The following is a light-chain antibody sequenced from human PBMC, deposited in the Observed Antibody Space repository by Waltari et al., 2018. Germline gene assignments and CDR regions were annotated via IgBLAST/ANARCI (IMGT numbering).Light chain of an antibody. CDR1: TSNIGAGFD. V-gene: IGLV1-40*01. CDR2: RNN. J-gene: IGLJ1*01. CDR3: QSDDTGLSAYV. Sequence: QSVLTQPPSVSGAPGQRVAISCTGTTSNIGAGFDVHWYRQDPGTAPKLLIYRNNNRPSGVPDRFSGSKAGTSASLAITALQAADESDYYCQSDDTGLSAYVFGTGTKVIVL.